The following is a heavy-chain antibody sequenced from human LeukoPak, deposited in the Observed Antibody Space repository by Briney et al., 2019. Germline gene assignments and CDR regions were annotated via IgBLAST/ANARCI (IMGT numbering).Heavy chain of an antibody. Sequence: KPSETLSLTCAVYGGSFSGYYWSWIRQPPGKGLEWIGEINHSGSTNYNPSLKSRVTISVDTSKNQFSLKLSSVTAADTAVYYCARRRGYHYYYYMDVWGKGTTVTVSS. V-gene: IGHV4-34*01. D-gene: IGHD3-10*01. CDR1: GGSFSGYY. CDR2: INHSGST. CDR3: ARRRGYHYYYYMDV. J-gene: IGHJ6*03.